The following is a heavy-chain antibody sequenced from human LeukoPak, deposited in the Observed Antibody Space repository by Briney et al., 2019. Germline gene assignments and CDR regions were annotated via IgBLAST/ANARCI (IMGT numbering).Heavy chain of an antibody. Sequence: GGSLRLSCAASGFTFNVYWMHWVRQAPGKGLVWVSRIKSDGSTINYADSVKGRFTISRDNAKNTLFLQMNSLRAEDTAVYYCARDSGSYFYYWGQGTLVTVSS. J-gene: IGHJ4*02. CDR2: IKSDGSTI. D-gene: IGHD1-26*01. CDR3: ARDSGSYFYY. V-gene: IGHV3-74*01. CDR1: GFTFNVYW.